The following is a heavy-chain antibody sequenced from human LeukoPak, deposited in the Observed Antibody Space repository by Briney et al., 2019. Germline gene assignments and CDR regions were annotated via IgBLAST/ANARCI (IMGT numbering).Heavy chain of an antibody. CDR3: AREGTYYYDSSGYGDDY. D-gene: IGHD3-22*01. J-gene: IGHJ4*02. Sequence: GGSLRLSCAASGFTFSSYEMNWVRQAPGKGLEWVSYISSSGSTIYYADSVKGRFTISRDNAKNSLYLQMNSLRAEDTAVYYCAREGTYYYDSSGYGDDYWGQGTLVTVSS. CDR2: ISSSGSTI. V-gene: IGHV3-48*03. CDR1: GFTFSSYE.